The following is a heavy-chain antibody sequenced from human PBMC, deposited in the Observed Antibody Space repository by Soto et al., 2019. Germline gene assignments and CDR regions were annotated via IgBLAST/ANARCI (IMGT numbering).Heavy chain of an antibody. V-gene: IGHV1-69*02. J-gene: IGHJ6*02. Sequence: QVQLVQSGAEVKKPGSSVKVSCKASGGTFSSYTISWVRQAPGQGLEWMGRIIPILGIANYAQKFQGRVTITAEKSTSTAYMELSSLRSEDTAVYYCARTVISPIGSSYYYGMDVWGQGTTVTVSS. CDR3: ARTVISPIGSSYYYGMDV. CDR1: GGTFSSYT. CDR2: IIPILGIA. D-gene: IGHD6-13*01.